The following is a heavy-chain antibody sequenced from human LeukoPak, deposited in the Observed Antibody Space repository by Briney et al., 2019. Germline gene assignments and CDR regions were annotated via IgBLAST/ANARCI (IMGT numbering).Heavy chain of an antibody. V-gene: IGHV4-34*01. CDR2: INHSGST. D-gene: IGHD3-10*01. CDR1: GGSFSGYY. Sequence: SETLSLTCAVYGGSFSGYYWSWIRQPPGKGLEWIGEINHSGSTNYNPSLKSRVTISVDTSKNQFSLKLSSVTAADTAVYYCARSPYMVRGLVDWFDPWGQGTLVTVSS. CDR3: ARSPYMVRGLVDWFDP. J-gene: IGHJ5*02.